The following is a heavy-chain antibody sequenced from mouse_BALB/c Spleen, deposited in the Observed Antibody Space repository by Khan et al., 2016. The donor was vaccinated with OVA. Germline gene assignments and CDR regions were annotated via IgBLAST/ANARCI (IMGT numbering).Heavy chain of an antibody. V-gene: IGHV1S135*01. CDR1: GYSFTSYY. CDR2: IDPFNGGT. J-gene: IGHJ3*01. D-gene: IGHD2-2*01. Sequence: VQLKQSGPELMKPGASVKISCKASGYSFTSYYIHWVKQSHGKSLEWIGYIDPFNGGTSYNPKFKGKATLTVDKSTSTAYMHLSSLTSDDSAVSYCASRGYIAWFAYWGQGTLVTVSA. CDR3: ASRGYIAWFAY.